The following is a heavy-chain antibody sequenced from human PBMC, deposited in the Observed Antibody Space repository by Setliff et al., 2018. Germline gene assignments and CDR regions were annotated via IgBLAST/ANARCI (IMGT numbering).Heavy chain of an antibody. CDR2: IIPIFGTA. V-gene: IGHV1-69*13. CDR3: ARDSRGLVPAAIEGSYYYYGMDV. D-gene: IGHD2-2*02. Sequence: ASVKVSCKASVGTFSSYAISWVRQAPGQGLEWMGGIIPIFGTANYAQKFQGRVTITADESTSTAYMEMSSLRSEDTAVYYCARDSRGLVPAAIEGSYYYYGMDVWGQGTTVTVSS. CDR1: VGTFSSYA. J-gene: IGHJ6*02.